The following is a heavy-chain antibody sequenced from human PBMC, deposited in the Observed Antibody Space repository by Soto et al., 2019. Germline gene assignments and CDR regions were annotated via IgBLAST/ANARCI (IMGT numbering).Heavy chain of an antibody. J-gene: IGHJ4*02. CDR1: GFTFSSYA. V-gene: IGHV3-23*01. Sequence: EVQLLESGGGLVQPGGSLRLSCAAYGFTFSSYAMSWVRQAPGKGLEWVSAISGSGGSTYYADSVKGRFTISRDNSKNTLYLQMNSLRAEDTAVYYCAKVRVGCSSTSCYGFDYWAREPWSPSPQ. CDR2: ISGSGGST. CDR3: AKVRVGCSSTSCYGFDY. D-gene: IGHD2-2*01.